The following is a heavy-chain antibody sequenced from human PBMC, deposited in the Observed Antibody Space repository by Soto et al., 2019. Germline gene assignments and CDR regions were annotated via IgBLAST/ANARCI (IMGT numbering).Heavy chain of an antibody. Sequence: PSETLSLTCTVSGGSISSYYWRWIRQPPGKGLEWIGYIYYSGSTNYNPSLKSRVTISVDTSKNQFSLKLSSVTAADTAVYYCARGHESYDYIWGSYRFTWFDPWGQGTLVTVSS. CDR1: GGSISSYY. CDR2: IYYSGST. CDR3: ARGHESYDYIWGSYRFTWFDP. J-gene: IGHJ5*02. V-gene: IGHV4-59*01. D-gene: IGHD3-16*02.